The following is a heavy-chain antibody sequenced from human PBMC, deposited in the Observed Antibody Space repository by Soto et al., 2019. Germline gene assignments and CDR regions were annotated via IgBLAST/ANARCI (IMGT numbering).Heavy chain of an antibody. J-gene: IGHJ6*02. D-gene: IGHD2-15*01. CDR1: GFTFSDYS. Sequence: EVQMVESGGGLVKPGGSLRLSCAGSGFTFSDYSMNWVRQVPGKGPEWFSSIRVSSTHTYYRDSVKGRFTISRDDAKNSLYLQMSSLRAEDTAVYYCTRDGSTGSCTRCYGMDVWGQGTTVTVSS. V-gene: IGHV3-21*01. CDR2: IRVSSTHT. CDR3: TRDGSTGSCTRCYGMDV.